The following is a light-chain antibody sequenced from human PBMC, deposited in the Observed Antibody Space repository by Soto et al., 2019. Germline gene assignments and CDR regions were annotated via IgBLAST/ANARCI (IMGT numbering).Light chain of an antibody. Sequence: QSALTQPPSVSGAPGQRVTISCTGSSSNIGAGYDVHWYQQRPGTAPKLLIFGNINRPSGVPDRFSGSKSGTSDSLAITGLQAEDEGDYYCQSYDSTLSARYVFGNGTKVTVL. V-gene: IGLV1-40*01. CDR2: GNI. CDR3: QSYDSTLSARYV. CDR1: SSNIGAGYD. J-gene: IGLJ1*01.